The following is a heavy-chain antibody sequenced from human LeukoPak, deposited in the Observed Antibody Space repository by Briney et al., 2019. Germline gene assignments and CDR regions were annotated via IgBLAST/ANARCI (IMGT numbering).Heavy chain of an antibody. V-gene: IGHV1-2*02. J-gene: IGHJ4*02. CDR1: GSTFTDYY. CDR3: ARTNIAARRVDFDY. D-gene: IGHD6-13*01. CDR2: INSNCSGT. Sequence: SVKLSCKASGSTFTDYYIHWMRQAPALGLEWMGRINSNCSGTSYAQKFLSSVTMTRDTPPNTAHMELSRLTSDDTAVYYCARTNIAARRVDFDYWGQGTVVTVSS.